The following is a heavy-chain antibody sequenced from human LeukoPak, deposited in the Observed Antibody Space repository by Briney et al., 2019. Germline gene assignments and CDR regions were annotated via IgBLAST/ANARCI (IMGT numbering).Heavy chain of an antibody. Sequence: PGGSLRLSCAASGFTFSTYPMSWVRQAPGKGLAWVSTISDSGSSTYYADSVKGRFTISRDNSKNTLYLQMNSLRAEDTAVYYCARGYGDYGDYWGQGTLVTVSS. J-gene: IGHJ4*01. CDR1: GFTFSTYP. V-gene: IGHV3-23*01. D-gene: IGHD4-17*01. CDR2: ISDSGSST. CDR3: ARGYGDYGDY.